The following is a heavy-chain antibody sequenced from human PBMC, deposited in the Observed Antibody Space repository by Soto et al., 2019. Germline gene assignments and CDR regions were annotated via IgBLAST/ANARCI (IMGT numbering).Heavy chain of an antibody. CDR2: IVVVSGHP. J-gene: IGHJ4*02. V-gene: IGHV1-58*01. CDR3: ATAVIAVVGDFEH. CDR1: GFTFTNSA. Sequence: GASVKVSCKASGFTFTNSAVQWVRQSRGQRLEWMGWIVVVSGHPNLAQKFQDRVTLTRDMSTGTAYMELSSLRSEDTAVYYCATAVIAVVGDFEHWGQGTPV. D-gene: IGHD6-19*01.